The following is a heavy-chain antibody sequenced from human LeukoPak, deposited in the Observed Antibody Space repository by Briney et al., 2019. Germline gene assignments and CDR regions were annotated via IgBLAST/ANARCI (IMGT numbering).Heavy chain of an antibody. CDR2: IRYDGSNK. Sequence: SGGSLRLSCAASGFTFSSYGMHWVRQAPGKGLEWVAFIRYDGSNKYYADSVKGRFTISRDNSKNTLYLQMNSLRAEDTAVYYCAKDLRQVGYSSSVDAFDIWGQGTMVTVSS. CDR3: AKDLRQVGYSSSVDAFDI. J-gene: IGHJ3*02. CDR1: GFTFSSYG. V-gene: IGHV3-30*02. D-gene: IGHD6-13*01.